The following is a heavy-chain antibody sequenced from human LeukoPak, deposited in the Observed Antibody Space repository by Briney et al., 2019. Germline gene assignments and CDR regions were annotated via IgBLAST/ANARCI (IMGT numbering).Heavy chain of an antibody. Sequence: SETLSLTCTVSGGSISSYYWSWIRQPAGKGLEWIGRIYTSGSTNYNPSLKSRVTMSVDTSKNQFSLKLSSVTAADTAVYYCARDGRTRGYYGSGTTPNWFDPWGQGTLVTVSS. CDR2: IYTSGST. CDR1: GGSISSYY. V-gene: IGHV4-4*07. CDR3: ARDGRTRGYYGSGTTPNWFDP. J-gene: IGHJ5*02. D-gene: IGHD3-10*01.